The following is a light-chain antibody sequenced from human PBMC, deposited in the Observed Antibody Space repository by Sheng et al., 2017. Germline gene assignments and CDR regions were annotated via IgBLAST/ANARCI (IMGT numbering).Light chain of an antibody. CDR3: SSYARSSTPWV. J-gene: IGLJ3*02. CDR2: DVS. Sequence: QSALTQPASVSGSPGQSITISCTGTSSDVGGYNYVSWYQQHPGKAPKLMIYDVSDRPSGVSNRFSGSKSGNTASLTISGLQAEDEAAYYCSSYARSSTPWVFGGGTKLTVL. V-gene: IGLV2-14*03. CDR1: SSDVGGYNY.